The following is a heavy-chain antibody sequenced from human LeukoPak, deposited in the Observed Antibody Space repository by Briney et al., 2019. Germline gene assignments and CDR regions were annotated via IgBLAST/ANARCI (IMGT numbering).Heavy chain of an antibody. CDR3: ARCLEITYYYGSGSLSFGY. CDR1: GFHFSSYS. Sequence: GESLRLSCAAHGFHFSSYSMTWVRQAPGKGLEWVPSISSSSSYIYCAESTEGRFTSSRDNGKNSLYLQMNSLRAEDRAVYYCARCLEITYYYGSGSLSFGYWGQGTLVTVSS. J-gene: IGHJ4*02. CDR2: ISSSSSYI. V-gene: IGHV3-21*01. D-gene: IGHD3-10*01.